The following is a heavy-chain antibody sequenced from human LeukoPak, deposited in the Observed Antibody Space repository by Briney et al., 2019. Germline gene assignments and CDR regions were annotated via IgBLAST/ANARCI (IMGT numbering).Heavy chain of an antibody. CDR2: IKQDGSEK. J-gene: IGHJ4*02. Sequence: SWVRQAPGKGLEWVANIKQDGSEKYYVDSVKGRFTISRDNAKNSLYLQMNSLRAEDTAVYYCARVIRGGYYFDYWGQGTLVTVSS. D-gene: IGHD3-10*01. V-gene: IGHV3-7*01. CDR3: ARVIRGGYYFDY.